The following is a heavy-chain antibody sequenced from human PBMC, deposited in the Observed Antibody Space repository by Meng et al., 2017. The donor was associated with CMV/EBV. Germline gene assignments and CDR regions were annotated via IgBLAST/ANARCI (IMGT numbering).Heavy chain of an antibody. V-gene: IGHV1-18*01. J-gene: IGHJ4*02. Sequence: ASGYTFTSYGISWVRQAPGQGLEWMGWISAYNGNTNYAQKLQGRVTMTTDTSTSTAYMELRSLRSDDTAVYYCARGCGGDCSGFFDYWGQGTLVPSPQ. CDR1: GYTFTSYG. D-gene: IGHD2-21*01. CDR2: ISAYNGNT. CDR3: ARGCGGDCSGFFDY.